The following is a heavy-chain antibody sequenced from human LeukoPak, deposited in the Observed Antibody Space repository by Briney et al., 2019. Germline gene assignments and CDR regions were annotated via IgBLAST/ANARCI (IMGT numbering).Heavy chain of an antibody. CDR3: ARDLVVRGRWSWFDP. CDR2: ISGSGSTI. CDR1: ASTFSSYE. Sequence: PGGSLRLSCAVSASTFSSYEMNWFRQAPGKVLEWVSYISGSGSTIYYADSVKGRFTISRDNAKNALYLQMNSLRAEDTAVYYCARDLVVRGRWSWFDPWGQGTLVTVSS. V-gene: IGHV3-48*03. J-gene: IGHJ5*02. D-gene: IGHD3-10*01.